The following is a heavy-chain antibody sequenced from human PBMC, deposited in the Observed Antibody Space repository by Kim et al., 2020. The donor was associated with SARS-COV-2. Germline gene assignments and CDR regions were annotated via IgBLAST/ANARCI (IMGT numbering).Heavy chain of an antibody. J-gene: IGHJ6*02. Sequence: GGSLRLSCAASGFTFSSYGMHWVHQAPGKGLEWVAVISYDGSNKYYADSVKGRFTISRDNSKNTLYLQMNSLRAEDTAVYYCARDHGDYYYYYGMDVWGQGTTVTVSS. CDR3: ARDHGDYYYYYGMDV. CDR1: GFTFSSYG. V-gene: IGHV3-33*05. D-gene: IGHD2-21*02. CDR2: ISYDGSNK.